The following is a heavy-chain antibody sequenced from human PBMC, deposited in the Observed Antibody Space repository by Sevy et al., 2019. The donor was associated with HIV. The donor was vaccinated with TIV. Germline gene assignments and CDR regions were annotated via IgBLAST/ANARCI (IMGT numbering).Heavy chain of an antibody. D-gene: IGHD2-15*01. V-gene: IGHV3-23*01. CDR3: AKAKTVAAGFDY. J-gene: IGHJ4*02. CDR1: GFTFSSYV. CDR2: ISGSGGST. Sequence: GGSLRLSCAASGFTFSSYVMSWVRQAPGKGLEWVSGISGSGGSTYYADSAKGRFTISRDNAKNTLYLQMNSLRAEATAVYYCAKAKTVAAGFDYWGQGTLVTVSS.